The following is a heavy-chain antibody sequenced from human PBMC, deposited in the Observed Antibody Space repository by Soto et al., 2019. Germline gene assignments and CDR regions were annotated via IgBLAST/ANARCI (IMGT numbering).Heavy chain of an antibody. CDR1: GGSISSSNW. Sequence: QVQLQESGPGLVKPSGTLSLTCAVSGGSISSSNWWSWVRQPPGKGLGWIGEIYHSGSTNYNPSLKSRVXXSXDXXKNQFSLKLSSVTAADTAVYYCARDSVAAGTRRQHWGQGTLVTVSS. CDR2: IYHSGST. V-gene: IGHV4-4*02. D-gene: IGHD6-13*01. J-gene: IGHJ1*01. CDR3: ARDSVAAGTRRQH.